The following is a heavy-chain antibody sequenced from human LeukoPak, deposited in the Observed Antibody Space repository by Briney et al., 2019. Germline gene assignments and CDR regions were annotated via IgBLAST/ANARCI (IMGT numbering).Heavy chain of an antibody. CDR1: GGSISSYY. D-gene: IGHD3-9*01. V-gene: IGHV4-59*08. Sequence: SETLSLTCTVSGGSISSYYWSWIRQPPGKGLEWIGYIYYSGSTNYNPSLKSRVTISVDTSKNQFSLKLSSVTAADTAVYYCAKTVFLAGWHFGYWGQGTLVTVSS. J-gene: IGHJ4*02. CDR2: IYYSGST. CDR3: AKTVFLAGWHFGY.